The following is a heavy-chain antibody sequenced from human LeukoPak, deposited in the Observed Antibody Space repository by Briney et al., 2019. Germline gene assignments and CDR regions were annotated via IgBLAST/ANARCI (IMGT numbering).Heavy chain of an antibody. CDR2: INTNTGNP. V-gene: IGHV7-4-1*02. CDR1: GYTLTSYD. J-gene: IGHJ4*02. D-gene: IGHD6-13*01. CDR3: ARGIAAVDY. Sequence: ASVKVSCKASGYTLTSYDINWVRQAPGQGLEWMGWINTNTGNPTYAQGFTGRYVFSLDTSVSTAYLQISNLKVEDTAVYYCARGIAAVDYWGQGTLVTVSS.